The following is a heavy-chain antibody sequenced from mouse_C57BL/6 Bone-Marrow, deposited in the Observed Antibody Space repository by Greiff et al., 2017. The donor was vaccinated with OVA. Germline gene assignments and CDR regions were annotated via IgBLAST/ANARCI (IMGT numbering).Heavy chain of an antibody. CDR2: IHPNSGST. CDR3: ARGDDGYFFNYAMDY. CDR1: GYTFTSYW. D-gene: IGHD2-3*01. Sequence: QVQLQQPGAELVKPGASVKLSCKASGYTFTSYWMHWVKQRPGQGLEWIGMIHPNSGSTNYNEKFKSKATLTVDKSSSTAYMQLSSLTSEDSAVYYCARGDDGYFFNYAMDYWGQGTSVTVSS. V-gene: IGHV1-64*01. J-gene: IGHJ4*01.